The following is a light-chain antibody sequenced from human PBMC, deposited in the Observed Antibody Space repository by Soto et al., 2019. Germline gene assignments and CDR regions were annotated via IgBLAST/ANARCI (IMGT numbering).Light chain of an antibody. V-gene: IGKV1-5*01. CDR2: DAS. CDR1: QSINRN. CDR3: QRYNSYPLT. Sequence: DIQMTQSPSTLSASVGDRVTITCRATQSINRNLAWYQQKPGKAPKLLIYDASILESGVPSRFSGSASGTEFILTISSLQPEDFATYYCQRYNSYPLTFGGGTKVENK. J-gene: IGKJ4*01.